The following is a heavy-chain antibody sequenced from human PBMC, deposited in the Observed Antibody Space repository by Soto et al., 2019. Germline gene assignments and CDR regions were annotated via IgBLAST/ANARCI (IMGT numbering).Heavy chain of an antibody. CDR2: ISYDGSNK. V-gene: IGHV3-30*18. Sequence: GGSLRLSCAASGFTFNSYGMHWVRQAPGRGLEWVAVISYDGSNKYYADSVKGRFTISRDNSKNTLYLQMNSLSAEDTAVYYCAKDGRVTIFGVVLYYYYYYMDVWGKGTTVTVSS. D-gene: IGHD3-3*01. CDR3: AKDGRVTIFGVVLYYYYYYMDV. CDR1: GFTFNSYG. J-gene: IGHJ6*03.